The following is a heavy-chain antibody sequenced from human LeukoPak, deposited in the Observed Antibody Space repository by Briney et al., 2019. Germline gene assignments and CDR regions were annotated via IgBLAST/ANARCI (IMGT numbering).Heavy chain of an antibody. CDR1: GGTSSSYA. CDR2: IIPIFGTA. J-gene: IGHJ4*02. CDR3: ARGREYSYGSEFDY. Sequence: ASVKVSCKASGGTSSSYAISWVRQAPGQGLEWMGGIIPIFGTANYAQKFQGRVTITADESTSTAYMELTSLRSEDTAVYYCARGREYSYGSEFDYWGQGTLVTVSS. V-gene: IGHV1-69*13. D-gene: IGHD5-18*01.